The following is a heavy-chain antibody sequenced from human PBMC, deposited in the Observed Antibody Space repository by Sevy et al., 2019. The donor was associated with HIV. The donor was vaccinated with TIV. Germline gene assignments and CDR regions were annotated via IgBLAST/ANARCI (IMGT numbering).Heavy chain of an antibody. D-gene: IGHD3-9*01. Sequence: SETLSLTCTVSGDSIISGGYYWTWIRQNPGKGLEWIGYIYYSGTTYYNPSLKSRLTMSVDTSENQCSLKLTSVTAADTAVYYCARDRTGYYVIDYWGPGTLVTVSS. CDR1: GDSIISGGYY. J-gene: IGHJ4*02. CDR2: IYYSGTT. CDR3: ARDRTGYYVIDY. V-gene: IGHV4-31*03.